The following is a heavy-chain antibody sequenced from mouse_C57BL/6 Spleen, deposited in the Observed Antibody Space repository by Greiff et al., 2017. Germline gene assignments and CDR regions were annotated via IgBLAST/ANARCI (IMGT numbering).Heavy chain of an antibody. Sequence: EVKLMESGGDLVKPGGSLKLSCAASGFTFSSYGMSWVRQTPDKRLEWVATISSGGSYTYYPDSVKGRFTISRDNAKNTLYLQMSSLKSEDTAMYYCARGDYDDGAFMDYWGQGTSVTVSS. CDR2: ISSGGSYT. J-gene: IGHJ4*01. CDR3: ARGDYDDGAFMDY. V-gene: IGHV5-6*01. D-gene: IGHD2-4*01. CDR1: GFTFSSYG.